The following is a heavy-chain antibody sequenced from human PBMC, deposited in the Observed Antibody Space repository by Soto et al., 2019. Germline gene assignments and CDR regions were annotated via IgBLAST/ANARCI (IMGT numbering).Heavy chain of an antibody. J-gene: IGHJ6*03. CDR3: ARESGGATATLDYYYFYMDV. Sequence: QVQLVQSGAEVKKPGASVTVSCRASGDTFTGYYMHWVRQAPGQGLEWMGWITPNSGVTKYAQKFQGWGTMTRDTSIRTVYMELSRLRSDDTAVYYCARESGGATATLDYYYFYMDVWGTGTTVTVSS. CDR1: GDTFTGYY. D-gene: IGHD1-26*01. CDR2: ITPNSGVT. V-gene: IGHV1-2*04.